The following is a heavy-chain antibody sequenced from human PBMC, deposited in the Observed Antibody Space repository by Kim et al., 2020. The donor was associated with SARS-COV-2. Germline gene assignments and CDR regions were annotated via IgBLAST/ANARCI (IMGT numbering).Heavy chain of an antibody. V-gene: IGHV3-30*18. CDR1: GFTFSSYG. Sequence: GGSLRLSCAASGFTFSSYGMHWVRQAPGKGLEWVAVISYDGSNKYYADSVKGRFTISRDNSKNTLYLQMNSLRAEDTAVYYCAKDRYYYGSGSYYRISYYYGMDVWGQGTTVTVSS. CDR3: AKDRYYYGSGSYYRISYYYGMDV. J-gene: IGHJ6*02. CDR2: ISYDGSNK. D-gene: IGHD3-10*01.